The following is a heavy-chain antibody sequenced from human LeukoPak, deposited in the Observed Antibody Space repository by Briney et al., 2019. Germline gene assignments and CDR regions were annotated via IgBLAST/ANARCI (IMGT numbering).Heavy chain of an antibody. J-gene: IGHJ4*02. Sequence: GGSLRLSCATSGFTFSRYAMHWVRQAPGKGLEWVALISYDANIGSNKYYADSVKGRFAISRDNSKNTLYLQMSSLRAEDTAVYYCAKDGHNSGWSPPDNWGQGTLVTVSS. CDR2: ISYDANIGSNK. CDR1: GFTFSRYA. V-gene: IGHV3-30*09. CDR3: AKDGHNSGWSPPDN. D-gene: IGHD6-19*01.